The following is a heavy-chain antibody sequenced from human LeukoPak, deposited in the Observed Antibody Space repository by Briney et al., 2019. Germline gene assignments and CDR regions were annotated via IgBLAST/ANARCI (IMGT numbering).Heavy chain of an antibody. CDR1: GGTFSSYA. V-gene: IGHV1-69*06. CDR3: ARDKPQGYYDSSGYGD. J-gene: IGHJ4*02. Sequence: GASVKVSCKASGGTFSSYAISWVRQAPGQGLEWMGGIIPIFGTANYAQKFQGRVTITADKSTSTAYMELSSPRSEDTAVYYCARDKPQGYYDSSGYGDWGQGNLVTVSS. CDR2: IIPIFGTA. D-gene: IGHD3-22*01.